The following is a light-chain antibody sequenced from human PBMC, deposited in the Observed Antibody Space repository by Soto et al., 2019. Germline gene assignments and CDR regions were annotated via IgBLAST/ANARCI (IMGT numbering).Light chain of an antibody. CDR2: YDS. CDR1: NIGSKS. J-gene: IGLJ1*01. CDR3: QVWDSSSDHLYV. V-gene: IGLV3-21*04. Sequence: SYELTQPPSVSVAPGKTARITCGGNNIGSKSVHWYQQEPGQAPVLVIYYDSDRPSGIPERFSGSNSGNTATLTISRVGAGDEADYYCQVWDSSSDHLYVFGTGTKLTVL.